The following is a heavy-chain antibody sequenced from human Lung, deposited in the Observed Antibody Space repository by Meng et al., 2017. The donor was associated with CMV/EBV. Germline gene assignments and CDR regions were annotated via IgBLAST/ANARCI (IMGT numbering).Heavy chain of an antibody. D-gene: IGHD6-19*01. Sequence: QVQLQWSGPGLVKPSETLSLTCTVSGGSISSYYWSWIRQSAGKGLEWIGRIYTSGTTIYNPSLKSRLTLSLDTSKNQFSLKLNSVTAADTAVYYCARAEADTGNFDYWGQGTLVTVSS. CDR3: ARAEADTGNFDY. V-gene: IGHV4-4*07. J-gene: IGHJ4*02. CDR1: GGSISSYY. CDR2: IYTSGTT.